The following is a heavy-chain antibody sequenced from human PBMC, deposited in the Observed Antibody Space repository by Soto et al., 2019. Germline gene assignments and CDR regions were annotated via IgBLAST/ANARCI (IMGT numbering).Heavy chain of an antibody. D-gene: IGHD2-21*02. CDR2: ISGSGGST. Sequence: GGSLRLSCAASGFTFSSYAMSWVRQAPGKGLEWVSAISGSGGSTYYADSVKGRFTISRDNSKNTLYLQMNSLRAEDTAVYYCAKGGLRVTIKRYYYYGMDVWGQGTTVTVSS. CDR3: AKGGLRVTIKRYYYYGMDV. V-gene: IGHV3-23*01. J-gene: IGHJ6*02. CDR1: GFTFSSYA.